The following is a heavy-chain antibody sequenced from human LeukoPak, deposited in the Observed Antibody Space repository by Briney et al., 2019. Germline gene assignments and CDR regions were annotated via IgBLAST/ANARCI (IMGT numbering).Heavy chain of an antibody. D-gene: IGHD2-15*01. V-gene: IGHV1-18*01. CDR2: ISAYNGHT. CDR1: GYTFTTHG. Sequence: ASVKVSCKASGYTFTTHGITWVRQAPGQGLEWMGWISAYNGHTNYAQKFHGRVTMTTDTSTNTAYMELKSLRSDGTAVYYCARGSFWFDPWGQGTLVTVSS. J-gene: IGHJ5*02. CDR3: ARGSFWFDP.